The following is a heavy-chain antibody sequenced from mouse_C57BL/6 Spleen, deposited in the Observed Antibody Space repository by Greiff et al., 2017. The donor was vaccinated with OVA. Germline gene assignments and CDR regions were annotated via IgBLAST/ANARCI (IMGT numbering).Heavy chain of an antibody. D-gene: IGHD1-1*01. Sequence: QVQLQQPGAELVKPGASVKLSCKASGYTFTSYWMHWVKQRPGQGLEWIGMIHPNSGSTNYNEKFKSKATLTVDNSSSTAYMQLSSLTSEDSAVYYCARYYYGSSYDYFDYWGQGTTLTVSS. CDR2: IHPNSGST. CDR1: GYTFTSYW. CDR3: ARYYYGSSYDYFDY. V-gene: IGHV1-64*01. J-gene: IGHJ2*01.